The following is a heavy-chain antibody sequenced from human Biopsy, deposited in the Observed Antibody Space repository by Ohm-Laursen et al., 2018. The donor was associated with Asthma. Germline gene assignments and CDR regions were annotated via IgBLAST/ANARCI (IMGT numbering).Heavy chain of an antibody. D-gene: IGHD3-22*01. CDR3: ARMISYYHEMRAPFFDY. V-gene: IGHV7-4-1*02. CDR1: GGTFGRYA. Sequence: ASVKVSCKASGGTFGRYAISWVRQAPGQGLEWMGWINTNTGNPTYAQGFTGRFVFSLDTSVNTAHLQISSLKAEDTAVYYCARMISYYHEMRAPFFDYWGQGTLVTVSS. CDR2: INTNTGNP. J-gene: IGHJ4*02.